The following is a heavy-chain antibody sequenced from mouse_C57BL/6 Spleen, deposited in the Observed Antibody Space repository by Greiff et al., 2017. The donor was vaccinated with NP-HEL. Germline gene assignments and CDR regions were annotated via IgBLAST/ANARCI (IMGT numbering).Heavy chain of an antibody. J-gene: IGHJ3*01. D-gene: IGHD2-4*01. Sequence: VQLVESGAELARPGASVKMSCKASGYTFTSYTMHWVKQRPGQGLEWIGYINPSSGYTKYNQKFKDKATLTADKSSSTAYMQLSSLTSEDSAVYYCAREGEYDYAAWCAYWGQGTLVTVSA. CDR2: INPSSGYT. CDR1: GYTFTSYT. V-gene: IGHV1-4*01. CDR3: AREGEYDYAAWCAY.